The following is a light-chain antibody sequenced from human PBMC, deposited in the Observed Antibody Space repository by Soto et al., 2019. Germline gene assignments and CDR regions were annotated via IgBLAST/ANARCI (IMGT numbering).Light chain of an antibody. CDR3: TSYTTSSTLEVL. Sequence: QSALTQPASVSGSPGQSITISCTGTSSDVGTYNFVSWYQQHPGKAPKLIIYDVSNRPSGVSNRFSGSKSGNTASLTISGLQAEDEGNYYCTSYTTSSTLEVLFGGGTKLTVL. CDR2: DVS. V-gene: IGLV2-14*03. J-gene: IGLJ2*01. CDR1: SSDVGTYNF.